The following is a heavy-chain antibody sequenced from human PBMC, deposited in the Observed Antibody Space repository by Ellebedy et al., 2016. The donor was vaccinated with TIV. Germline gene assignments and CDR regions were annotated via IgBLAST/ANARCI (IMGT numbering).Heavy chain of an antibody. CDR2: IGTAGDT. CDR1: GFTLRSYD. Sequence: GESLKISCAASGFTLRSYDMHWVLQVTGKGLEWVLAIGTAGDTYYPGSVKGRFTISRENAKNSLYLQMNSLRAGDTAGEDCARATEGLDYWGQGTLVTVSS. V-gene: IGHV3-13*01. J-gene: IGHJ4*02. D-gene: IGHD1-14*01. CDR3: ARATEGLDY.